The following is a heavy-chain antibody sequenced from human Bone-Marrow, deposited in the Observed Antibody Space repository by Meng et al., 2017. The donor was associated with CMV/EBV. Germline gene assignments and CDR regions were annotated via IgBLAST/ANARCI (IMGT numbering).Heavy chain of an antibody. D-gene: IGHD6-13*01. CDR2: ISSSGSTI. CDR1: GFTFSDYY. Sequence: GGSLRLSCAASGFTFSDYYMSWIRQAPGKGLEWVSYISSSGSTIYYADSVKGRFTISRDNAKNSLYLQMNSLRTEDTALYYCAVNIAANEGSYYFDYWGQGTLVTVSS. J-gene: IGHJ4*02. CDR3: AVNIAANEGSYYFDY. V-gene: IGHV3-11*01.